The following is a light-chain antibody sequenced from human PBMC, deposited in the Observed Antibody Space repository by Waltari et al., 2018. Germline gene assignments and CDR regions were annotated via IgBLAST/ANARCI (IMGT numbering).Light chain of an antibody. V-gene: IGKV1-12*01. CDR1: HGISSW. CDR2: AAS. Sequence: DIQMTQSPSSVSASVGDRITITCRASHGISSWLAWYQQKPGKAPKLLVYAASILHTGVPSRFSGSGSGTDFTLTINDLQPEDFATYYCQQGNSFPRTFGQGTKVEIK. CDR3: QQGNSFPRT. J-gene: IGKJ1*01.